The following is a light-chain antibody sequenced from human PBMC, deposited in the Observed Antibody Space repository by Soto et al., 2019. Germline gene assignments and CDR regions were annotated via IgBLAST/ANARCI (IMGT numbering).Light chain of an antibody. CDR2: DVT. CDR1: SSDVGGYNY. V-gene: IGLV2-14*03. Sequence: QSALTQPASVSGSPGHSITISCTGTSSDVGGYNYVSWYQQHPGKAPKLMIFDVTNRPSGVSSRFSGSKSGNTASLTISGLQAEDEADYYCSSYASGSTLVVFGGGTKLTVL. J-gene: IGLJ2*01. CDR3: SSYASGSTLVV.